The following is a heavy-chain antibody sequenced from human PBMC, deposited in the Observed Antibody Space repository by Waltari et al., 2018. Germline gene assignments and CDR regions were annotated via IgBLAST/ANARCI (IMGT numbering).Heavy chain of an antibody. D-gene: IGHD6-13*01. J-gene: IGHJ5*02. CDR3: ARAKSSSSWDEGRQGWFDP. V-gene: IGHV1-3*01. CDR2: INAGNGNT. Sequence: QVQLVQSGAEVKKPGASVKVSCKASGYTFTSYAMHWVRQAPGQRLEWMGWINAGNGNTKYSQKFQGRGNFTRDKSESTAYMELSSLRAEDTAVYYWARAKSSSSWDEGRQGWFDPWGQGTLVTVSS. CDR1: GYTFTSYA.